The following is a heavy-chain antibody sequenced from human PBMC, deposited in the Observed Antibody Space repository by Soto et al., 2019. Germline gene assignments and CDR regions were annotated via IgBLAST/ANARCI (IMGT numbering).Heavy chain of an antibody. CDR1: GYTFTGYY. CDR2: ISGSGGNT. V-gene: IGHV3-23*04. D-gene: IGHD2-15*01. CDR3: AKGGDDCSGGTCYYYYYGLDV. J-gene: IGHJ6*02. Sequence: VQLVQSGAEVKKPGASVKVSCKASGYTFTGYYMHWVRQAPGQGLEWVSAISGSGGNTYYADSVKGRFTISRDNSKNTLYLQMNSLRAEDTAVYYCAKGGDDCSGGTCYYYYYGLDVWGQGTTVTVSS.